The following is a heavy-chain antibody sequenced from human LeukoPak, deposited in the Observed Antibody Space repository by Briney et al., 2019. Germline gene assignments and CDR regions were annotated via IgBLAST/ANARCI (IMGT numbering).Heavy chain of an antibody. CDR2: TYYRSKWYN. V-gene: IGHV6-1*01. Sequence: SQTLSLTCAISGDSASSNSAAWNWIRQSPSRGLEWLGRTYYRSKWYNEYAVSVRSRATINPDTSKNQLSLQLSSVTPEDTAVYYCARDLGSIAAHWFDPWGQGTLVTVSS. D-gene: IGHD6-6*01. CDR3: ARDLGSIAAHWFDP. CDR1: GDSASSNSAA. J-gene: IGHJ5*02.